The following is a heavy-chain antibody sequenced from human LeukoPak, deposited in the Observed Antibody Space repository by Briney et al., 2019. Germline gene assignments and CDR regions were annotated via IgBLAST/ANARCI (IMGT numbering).Heavy chain of an antibody. CDR1: GFTFSSYW. Sequence: GGSLRLSCAASGFTFSSYWMSWVRQAPGKGLEWVANIKQDGSEKYYADSVKGRFTISRDNSKNTLYLQMNSLRAEDTAVYYCAKDIRPISLYGGNSDGLDYWGQGTLVTVSS. D-gene: IGHD4-23*01. J-gene: IGHJ4*02. CDR2: IKQDGSEK. CDR3: AKDIRPISLYGGNSDGLDY. V-gene: IGHV3-7*01.